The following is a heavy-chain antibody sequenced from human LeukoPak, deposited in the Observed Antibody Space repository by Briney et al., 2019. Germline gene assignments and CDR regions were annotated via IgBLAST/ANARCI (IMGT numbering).Heavy chain of an antibody. CDR1: GFIFSNAW. D-gene: IGHD6-19*01. J-gene: IGHJ4*02. CDR2: ISSDSSKK. CDR3: AKIKSDSIGWYEFDG. V-gene: IGHV3-48*04. Sequence: SGGSLRLSCAASGFIFSNAWMSWVRQAPGKGLEWVAYISSDSSKKFYADSVKGRFTTSRDNAKNSVYLQMNSLRTEDTAVYYCAKIKSDSIGWYEFDGWGQGTLVTVSS.